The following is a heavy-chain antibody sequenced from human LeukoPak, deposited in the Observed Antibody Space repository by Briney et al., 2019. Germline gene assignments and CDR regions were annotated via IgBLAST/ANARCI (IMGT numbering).Heavy chain of an antibody. Sequence: PSGTLSLTCIVSGVSIRSYYWSWIRQPPGKGLEWIGYIYYTGGTSYNPSLKSRVTMSLDTSKNQFSLKLSSVTAADTAVYYCANYDGAPRYWGQGTLVTVSS. CDR3: ANYDGAPRY. D-gene: IGHD3-22*01. CDR1: GVSIRSYY. CDR2: IYYTGGT. J-gene: IGHJ4*02. V-gene: IGHV4-59*08.